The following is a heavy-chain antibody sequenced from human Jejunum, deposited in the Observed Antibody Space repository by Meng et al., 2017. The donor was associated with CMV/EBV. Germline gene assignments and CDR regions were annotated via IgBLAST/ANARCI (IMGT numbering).Heavy chain of an antibody. J-gene: IGHJ4*02. Sequence: QVRPVQSSAEVKTPGASVKVSCKASGYTFGGNYIHWARQAPGQGLEYMGWIKPNTGSIKYVEKFQGRVTMTRDTSTNTAYLELTRLMSDDTAVYYCARDRDGYNTFDYWGQGTLVTVSS. CDR2: IKPNTGSI. D-gene: IGHD5-24*01. V-gene: IGHV1-2*02. CDR1: GYTFGGNY. CDR3: ARDRDGYNTFDY.